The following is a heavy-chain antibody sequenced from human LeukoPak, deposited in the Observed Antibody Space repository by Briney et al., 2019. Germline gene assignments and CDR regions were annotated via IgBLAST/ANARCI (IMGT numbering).Heavy chain of an antibody. CDR1: GGSISSGGYS. CDR2: IYYSGST. J-gene: IGHJ5*02. Sequence: PSETLSLTCAVSGGSISSGGYSWSWIRQPPGKGLEWIGYIYYSGSTYYNPSLKSRVTISVDTSKNQFSLKLSSVTAADTAVYYCARGYCSSTSCYMRGAGDWFDPWGQGTLVTVSS. CDR3: ARGYCSSTSCYMRGAGDWFDP. V-gene: IGHV4-31*11. D-gene: IGHD2-2*02.